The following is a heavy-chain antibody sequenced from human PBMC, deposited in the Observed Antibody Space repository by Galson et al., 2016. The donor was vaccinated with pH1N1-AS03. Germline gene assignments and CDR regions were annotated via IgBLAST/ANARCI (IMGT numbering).Heavy chain of an antibody. Sequence: TLSLTCTVAGGSVTRGGFFWSWIRQPPGKALEWLARIDWDDDKYYSTSLKTRLTISKDTSKNQVVLTMTNMDPVDTATYYCARMRDYGDLRDAFDIWGQGTMVTVSS. CDR1: GGSVTRGGFF. D-gene: IGHD4-17*01. CDR3: ARMRDYGDLRDAFDI. J-gene: IGHJ3*02. CDR2: IDWDDDK. V-gene: IGHV2-70*11.